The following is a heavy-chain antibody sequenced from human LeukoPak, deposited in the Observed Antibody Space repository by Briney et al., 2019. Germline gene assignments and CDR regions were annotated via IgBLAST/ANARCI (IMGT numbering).Heavy chain of an antibody. CDR1: GGSISSGSYY. CDR3: AREAVGDGYSPEYFQH. V-gene: IGHV4-61*02. Sequence: SETLSLTCTVSGGSISSGSYYWSWIRQPAGKGLEWIGRIYTSGSTNYNPSLKSRVTISVDTSKNQFSLKLSSVTAADTAVYYCAREAVGDGYSPEYFQHWGQGTLVTVSS. CDR2: IYTSGST. D-gene: IGHD5-24*01. J-gene: IGHJ1*01.